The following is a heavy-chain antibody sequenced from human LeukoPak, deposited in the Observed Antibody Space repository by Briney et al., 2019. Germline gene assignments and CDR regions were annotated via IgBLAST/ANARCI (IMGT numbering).Heavy chain of an antibody. CDR1: GGSFSGYY. CDR3: ARQSITMVRGVMRFAFDI. CDR2: INHSGST. V-gene: IGHV4-34*01. D-gene: IGHD3-10*01. Sequence: SETLSLTCAVYGGSFSGYYWSWIRQPPGKGLEWIGEINHSGSTNYNPSLKSRVTISVDTSKNQFSLKLSSVTAADTAVYYCARQSITMVRGVMRFAFDIWGQGTMVTVSS. J-gene: IGHJ3*02.